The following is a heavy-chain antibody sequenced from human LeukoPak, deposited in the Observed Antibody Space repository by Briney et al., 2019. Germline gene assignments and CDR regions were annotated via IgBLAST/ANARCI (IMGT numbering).Heavy chain of an antibody. D-gene: IGHD2-2*02. J-gene: IGHJ4*02. CDR3: ATFRYCSSTSCYRAERWVDY. CDR1: GYTFTGYY. CDR2: INPNSGGT. V-gene: IGHV1-2*02. Sequence: GASVKVSCKASGYTFTGYYMHWVRQAPGQGLEWMGWINPNSGGTNYAQKFQGRVTMTRDTSISTAYMELSRLRSDDTAVYYCATFRYCSSTSCYRAERWVDYWGQGTLVTVSS.